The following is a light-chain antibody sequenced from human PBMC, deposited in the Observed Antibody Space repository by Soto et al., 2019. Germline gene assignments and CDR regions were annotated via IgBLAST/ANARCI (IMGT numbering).Light chain of an antibody. CDR1: SSDVGGYNY. Sequence: QSVLTQPASVSGSPGQSITISCTGTSSDVGGYNYVSWYQQHPGKAPKLMIYDVSNRPSGASNRFSGSKSGNTASLTISGLQAEDEADYYCSSCTSSSTLDVFGTGTKVTVL. CDR2: DVS. J-gene: IGLJ1*01. CDR3: SSCTSSSTLDV. V-gene: IGLV2-14*01.